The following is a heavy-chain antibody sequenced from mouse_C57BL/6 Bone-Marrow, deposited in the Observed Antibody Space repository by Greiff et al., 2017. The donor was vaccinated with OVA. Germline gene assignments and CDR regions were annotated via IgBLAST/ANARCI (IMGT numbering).Heavy chain of an antibody. CDR3: AREGDSSGYWFAY. J-gene: IGHJ3*01. CDR2: IYPGDGDT. D-gene: IGHD3-2*02. Sequence: QVQLQQSGPELVKPGASVKISCKASGYAFSSSWMNWVKQRPGKGLEWIGRIYPGDGDTNYNGKFKGKATLTADNSSSTAYMQLSSLTSEDSAVYFCAREGDSSGYWFAYWGQGTLVTVSA. V-gene: IGHV1-82*01. CDR1: GYAFSSSW.